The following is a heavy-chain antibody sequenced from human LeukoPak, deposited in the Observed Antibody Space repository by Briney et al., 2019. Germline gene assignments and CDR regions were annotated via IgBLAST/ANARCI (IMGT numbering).Heavy chain of an antibody. CDR2: ISGSGGST. CDR3: AKVEDYYDSSGYYHGVY. CDR1: GFTFSSYG. V-gene: IGHV3-23*01. Sequence: GGSLRLSCAASGFTFSSYGMSWVRQAPGKGLEWVSAISGSGGSTYYADSVKGRFTISRDNSKNTLYLQMNSLRAEDTAVYYCAKVEDYYDSSGYYHGVYWGQGTLVTVSS. J-gene: IGHJ4*02. D-gene: IGHD3-22*01.